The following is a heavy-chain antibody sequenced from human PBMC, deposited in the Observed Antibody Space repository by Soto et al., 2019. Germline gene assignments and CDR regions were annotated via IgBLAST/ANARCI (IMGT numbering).Heavy chain of an antibody. V-gene: IGHV3-23*01. Sequence: CGSGVSTYYADSVKGRFTISRGNSKSTLYLQMNSLRAEDTAVYYCAKDRERIATRSIDYWGQGTLVTVSS. J-gene: IGHJ4*02. D-gene: IGHD6-6*01. CDR3: AKDRERIATRSIDY. CDR2: CGSGVST.